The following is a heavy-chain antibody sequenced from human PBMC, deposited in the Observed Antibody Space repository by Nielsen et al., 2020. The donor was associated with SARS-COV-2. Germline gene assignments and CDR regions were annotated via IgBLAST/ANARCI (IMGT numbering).Heavy chain of an antibody. Sequence: GGSLRLSCAASGFNVNKYMTWVRQGPGKGLECVSVIYNNDATYYADSVKGRFIMSRDNSKNILYLQMDSLRAEDTAVYYCARVEVGSSSGALDIWGQGTMVSVSS. CDR2: IYNNDAT. CDR3: ARVEVGSSSGALDI. D-gene: IGHD1-26*01. CDR1: GFNVNKY. J-gene: IGHJ3*02. V-gene: IGHV3-66*01.